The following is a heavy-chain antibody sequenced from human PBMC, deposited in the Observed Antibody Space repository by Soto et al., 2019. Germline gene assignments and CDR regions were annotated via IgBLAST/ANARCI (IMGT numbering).Heavy chain of an antibody. Sequence: GGSLRLSCAASGFTFSTYWMHWVRQAPGEGLVWVSRINGDESTTNYADSVEGRFTISRDNAKSTLYLQMSSLRAEDTAVYYCARGVPRVYGMDVWGQGTTVTVSS. J-gene: IGHJ6*02. CDR2: INGDESTT. CDR3: ARGVPRVYGMDV. D-gene: IGHD6-13*01. CDR1: GFTFSTYW. V-gene: IGHV3-74*01.